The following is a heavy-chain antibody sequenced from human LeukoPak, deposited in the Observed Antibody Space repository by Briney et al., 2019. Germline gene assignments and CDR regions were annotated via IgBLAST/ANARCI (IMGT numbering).Heavy chain of an antibody. CDR3: ARDRLTNDAFDI. CDR1: GFTFNGYW. Sequence: PGGSLRLSCAASGFTFNGYWMHWVRQAPGKGLVWVSRINSDGSGTSDADFVKGRFTIFRDNSKNTLYLQMNSLRAEDTAMYYCARDRLTNDAFDIWGQGTMVTVSS. J-gene: IGHJ3*02. CDR2: INSDGSGT. V-gene: IGHV3-74*01. D-gene: IGHD2-8*01.